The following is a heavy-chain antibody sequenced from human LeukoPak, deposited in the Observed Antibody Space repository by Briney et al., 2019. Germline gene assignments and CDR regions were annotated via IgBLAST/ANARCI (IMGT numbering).Heavy chain of an antibody. J-gene: IGHJ3*02. Sequence: GWSLRLSCVASGFTFSGFYIHWVRQAPGKGLVWVSHINWDGSVTTYADSVRGRFTISRDNAKNTLYLQMDSLRAEDTAVYYCSRGGYSHAFDIWGQGTVVTVSS. CDR3: SRGGYSHAFDI. D-gene: IGHD2-15*01. CDR2: INWDGSVT. CDR1: GFTFSGFY. V-gene: IGHV3-74*01.